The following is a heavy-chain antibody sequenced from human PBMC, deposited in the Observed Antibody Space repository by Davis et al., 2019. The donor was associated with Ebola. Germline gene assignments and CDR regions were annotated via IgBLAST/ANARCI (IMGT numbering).Heavy chain of an antibody. J-gene: IGHJ6*04. D-gene: IGHD3-3*01. V-gene: IGHV3-66*01. CDR1: GFTVSSNW. Sequence: GESLKISCAASGFTVSSNWMSWVRQAPGKGLEWVSMMYSGGTAYYTDSVQGRFTISRDNSKKTLYLQMNSLRAEDTAVYYCAKSGLSFGVVKYHYGMDVWGKGTTVTVSS. CDR2: MYSGGTA. CDR3: AKSGLSFGVVKYHYGMDV.